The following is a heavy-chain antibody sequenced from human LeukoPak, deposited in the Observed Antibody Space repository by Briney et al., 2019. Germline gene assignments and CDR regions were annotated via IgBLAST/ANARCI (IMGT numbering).Heavy chain of an antibody. J-gene: IGHJ4*02. Sequence: GGSLRLSCAASGFSFSSYWMTWVRQAPGKGLEWVANINGDGSELYYVDSVKGRFTISRDNAKNSLFLQMNSLRAEDTAVYYCAKSWSITMVRGVLTPFDYWGQGTLVTVSS. CDR2: INGDGSEL. D-gene: IGHD3-10*01. V-gene: IGHV3-7*03. CDR1: GFSFSSYW. CDR3: AKSWSITMVRGVLTPFDY.